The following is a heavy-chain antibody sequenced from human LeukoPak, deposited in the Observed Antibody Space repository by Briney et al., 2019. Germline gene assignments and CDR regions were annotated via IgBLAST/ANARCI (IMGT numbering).Heavy chain of an antibody. CDR2: INHSGGT. CDR3: ARGRTRGFDY. Sequence: SETLSLTCAVYGGSFSGYYCNWIRQPPGKGLEWIGEINHSGGTNYNPSLKSRVTISVDTSKNQFSLKLSSVTAADTAAYYCARGRTRGFDYWGQGTLVTVSS. J-gene: IGHJ4*02. V-gene: IGHV4-34*01. CDR1: GGSFSGYY.